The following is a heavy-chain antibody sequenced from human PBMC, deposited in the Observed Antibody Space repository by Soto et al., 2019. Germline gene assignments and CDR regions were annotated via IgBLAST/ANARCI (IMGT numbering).Heavy chain of an antibody. Sequence: ASVKVSCKASGYTFTSYYMHWVRQAPGQGLEWMGIINPSGGSTSYAQKFQGRVTMTRDTSTSTVYMELSSLRSEDTAVYYCARVVGRYCTGGSCYGPGRTWLDPWGQGTPVPVSS. J-gene: IGHJ5*02. CDR1: GYTFTSYY. CDR3: ARVVGRYCTGGSCYGPGRTWLDP. CDR2: INPSGGST. V-gene: IGHV1-46*01. D-gene: IGHD2-15*01.